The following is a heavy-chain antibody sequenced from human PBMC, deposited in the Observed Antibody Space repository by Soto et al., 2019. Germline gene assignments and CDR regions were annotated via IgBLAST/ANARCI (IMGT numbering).Heavy chain of an antibody. D-gene: IGHD2-2*01. CDR2: ISLYSDGT. V-gene: IGHV1-18*01. CDR3: ARVVPGAEAWFGP. J-gene: IGHJ5*02. Sequence: QVQLVQSGGEVKRPGASVKVSCKTSGYTFSNYGITWVRQAPGQPLEWLGWISLYSDGTNYAQKLQGRVCMTTDTSTTTAYMELRSLRSDDTAVYYCARVVPGAEAWFGPWGQGTLVTVSS. CDR1: GYTFSNYG.